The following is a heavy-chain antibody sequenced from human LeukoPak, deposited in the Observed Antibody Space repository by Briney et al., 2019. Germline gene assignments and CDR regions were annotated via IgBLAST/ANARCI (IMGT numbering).Heavy chain of an antibody. V-gene: IGHV3-21*01. CDR1: GFTFSSYS. J-gene: IGHJ4*02. CDR3: AREVSGYGPPKL. CDR2: ISSSSSYI. D-gene: IGHD5-12*01. Sequence: GGSLRLSCAASGFTFSSYSMNWVRQAPGKGLEWVSSISSSSSYIYYADSVKGRFTISRDSAKNSLYLQMNSLRAEDTAVYYCAREVSGYGPPKLWGQGTLVTVSS.